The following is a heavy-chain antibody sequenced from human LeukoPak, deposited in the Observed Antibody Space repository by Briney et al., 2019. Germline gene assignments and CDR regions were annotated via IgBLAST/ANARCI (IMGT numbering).Heavy chain of an antibody. Sequence: SETLSLTCTVSGGSISSGDYYWSWIRQPPGKGLEWIGYIYYSGSTYYNPPLKSRVTVSVDTSKNQFSLKLSSVTAADTAVYYCARVRRGGGYCTNGVCYSNWFDPWGQGTLVTVSS. CDR3: ARVRRGGGYCTNGVCYSNWFDP. V-gene: IGHV4-30-4*01. D-gene: IGHD2-8*01. CDR1: GGSISSGDYY. J-gene: IGHJ5*02. CDR2: IYYSGST.